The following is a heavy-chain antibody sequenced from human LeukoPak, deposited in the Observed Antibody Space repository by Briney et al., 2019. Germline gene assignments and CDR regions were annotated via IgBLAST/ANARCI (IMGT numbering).Heavy chain of an antibody. CDR2: IYSDNT. J-gene: IGHJ5*02. CDR1: GFTVSSNS. D-gene: IGHD5-18*01. Sequence: TGGSLRLSCTVSGFTVSSNSMSWVRQAPGKGLEWVSFIYSDNTHYSDSVKGRFTISRDNSKNTLYLQMNSLRAEDTAVYYCARIETNTAGFDPWGQGTLVTVSS. V-gene: IGHV3-53*01. CDR3: ARIETNTAGFDP.